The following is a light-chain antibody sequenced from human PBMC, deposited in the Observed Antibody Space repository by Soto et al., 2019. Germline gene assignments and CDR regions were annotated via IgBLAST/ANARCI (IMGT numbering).Light chain of an antibody. CDR1: QSVSSSY. CDR3: QQYGSSPYT. V-gene: IGKV3-20*01. J-gene: IGKJ2*01. Sequence: IVLTQSPGTLSLSPGERATLSCRASQSVSSSYLAWYQQKPGQAPRLLIYGASSRATGIPDRFSGSVSGTDFTLTISRLEPEDFAVYYCQQYGSSPYTFGQGTKVEIK. CDR2: GAS.